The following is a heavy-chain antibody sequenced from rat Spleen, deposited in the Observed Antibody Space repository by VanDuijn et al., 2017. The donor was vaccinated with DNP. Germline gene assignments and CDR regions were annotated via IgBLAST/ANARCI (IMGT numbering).Heavy chain of an antibody. D-gene: IGHD4-3*01. Sequence: EVQLVESGGGLVQPGRSLKLSCAASGFTFSNYGMAWVRQAPMQSLEWVAMFSVTAGSPYYRDSVRGRFTISRDNAKSTLYLQMDSLRSEDTATYYCATYNSGYWGQGVMVTVSS. CDR2: FSVTAGSP. J-gene: IGHJ2*01. V-gene: IGHV5S13*01. CDR3: ATYNSGY. CDR1: GFTFSNYG.